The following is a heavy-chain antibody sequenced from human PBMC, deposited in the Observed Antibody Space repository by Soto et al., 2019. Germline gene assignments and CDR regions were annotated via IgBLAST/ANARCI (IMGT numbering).Heavy chain of an antibody. CDR1: GDTFSSYA. D-gene: IGHD3-22*01. CDR2: IIPILGTP. CDR3: ARERSRYDRSGYYRPDY. V-gene: IGHV1-69*10. J-gene: IGHJ4*02. Sequence: VASVNVSCKASGDTFSSYAISWVRQAPGQGLEWMGGIIPILGTPNYAQKFQGRVTITADKSTSTAYMELSSLRSEDTAVYYCARERSRYDRSGYYRPDYWGQGTLVTVSS.